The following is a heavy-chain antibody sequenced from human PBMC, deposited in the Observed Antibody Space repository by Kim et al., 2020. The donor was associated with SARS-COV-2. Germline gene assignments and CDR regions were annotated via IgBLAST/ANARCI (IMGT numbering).Heavy chain of an antibody. CDR1: GFTFSSYA. CDR3: AKDSGYYDFWRGYSMYFGH. J-gene: IGHJ4*02. CDR2: ISGSGGST. V-gene: IGHV3-23*01. D-gene: IGHD3-3*01. Sequence: GGSLRLSCAASGFTFSSYAMSWVRQAPGKGLEWVSAISGSGGSTYYADSVKGRFTISRDNSKNTLYLQMNSLRAEDTAVYYCAKDSGYYDFWRGYSMYFGHWGQGTLVTVSS.